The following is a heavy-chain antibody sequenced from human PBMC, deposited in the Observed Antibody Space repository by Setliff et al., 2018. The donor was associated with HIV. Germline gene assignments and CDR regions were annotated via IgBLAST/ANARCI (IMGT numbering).Heavy chain of an antibody. Sequence: GGSLRLSCATSGFAFSDYDFHWVRQVTGEGLEWVSAIGTGGDTYYADSVKGRFTISRDNSKNSLYLQMNSLRAEDTAVYYCARAVHSGWYYFDYWGQGTLVTVSS. J-gene: IGHJ4*02. V-gene: IGHV3-13*01. CDR3: ARAVHSGWYYFDY. D-gene: IGHD6-19*01. CDR1: GFAFSDYD. CDR2: IGTGGDT.